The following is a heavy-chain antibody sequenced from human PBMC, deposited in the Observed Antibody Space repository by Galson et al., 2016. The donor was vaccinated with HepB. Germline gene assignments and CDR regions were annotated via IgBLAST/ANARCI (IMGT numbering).Heavy chain of an antibody. CDR2: INSDGSST. D-gene: IGHD5-24*01. CDR3: ARDQRWLQFGKDAFDL. J-gene: IGHJ3*01. Sequence: SLRLSCAASGFTFSSYWMHWVRQAPGEGLVWVSRINSDGSSTRYADSVKGRFTISRDNAKNTLYLQMNSLRVEDTALYYCARDQRWLQFGKDAFDLWGQGTFVIVSS. V-gene: IGHV3-74*01. CDR1: GFTFSSYW.